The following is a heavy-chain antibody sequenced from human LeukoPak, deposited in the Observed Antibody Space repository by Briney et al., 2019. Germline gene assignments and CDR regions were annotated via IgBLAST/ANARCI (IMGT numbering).Heavy chain of an antibody. V-gene: IGHV4-4*07. CDR2: IYTSGST. CDR3: ARGGSSGSYWGAYFDY. CDR1: GGSISSYY. Sequence: SETLSLTCTVSGGSISSYYWSWIRQPAGKGLEWIGRIYTSGSTNYNPSLKSRVTMSVDTSKNQFSLKLSSVTAADTAVYYCARGGSSGSYWGAYFDYWGQGTLVTVSS. J-gene: IGHJ4*02. D-gene: IGHD1-26*01.